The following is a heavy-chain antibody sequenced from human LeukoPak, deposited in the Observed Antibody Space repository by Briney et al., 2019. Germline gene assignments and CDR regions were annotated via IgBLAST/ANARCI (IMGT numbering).Heavy chain of an antibody. J-gene: IGHJ5*02. Sequence: GESLKISCKASGYTFTSYYMHWVRQAPGQGLEWMGIINPSGGSTSYAQKFQGRVTMTRDTSTSTVYMGLSSLRSEDTAVYYCARETDSSGYNPWGQGTLVTVSS. CDR3: ARETDSSGYNP. V-gene: IGHV1-46*01. D-gene: IGHD3-22*01. CDR2: INPSGGST. CDR1: GYTFTSYY.